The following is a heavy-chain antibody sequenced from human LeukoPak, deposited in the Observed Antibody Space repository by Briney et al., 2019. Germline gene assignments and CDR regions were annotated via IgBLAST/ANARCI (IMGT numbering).Heavy chain of an antibody. CDR1: GLTFSSYG. V-gene: IGHV3-21*01. Sequence: GGYLRLSCAASGLTFSSYGMHWVRQAPGKGLEWVSSISSGSSYIYYADSVKGRFTISRDNAKDSLYLHMNTLRAEDTAVYYCARDYKGLSEYWGQGTLVTVSS. CDR2: ISSGSSYI. CDR3: ARDYKGLSEY. J-gene: IGHJ4*02. D-gene: IGHD1-1*01.